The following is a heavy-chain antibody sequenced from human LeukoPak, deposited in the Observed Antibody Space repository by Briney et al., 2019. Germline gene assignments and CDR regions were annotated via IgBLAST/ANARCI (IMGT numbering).Heavy chain of an antibody. D-gene: IGHD3-10*01. V-gene: IGHV4-34*01. Sequence: SETLSLTCAVYGGSFSGYYWSWIRQPPGKGLEWIGEINHSGSTNYNPSLKSRVTISVDTSKNQFSLKLNYVTAADTAVYYCARGAYFYGSGINWFDPWGQGTLVTVSS. CDR1: GGSFSGYY. CDR3: ARGAYFYGSGINWFDP. CDR2: INHSGST. J-gene: IGHJ5*02.